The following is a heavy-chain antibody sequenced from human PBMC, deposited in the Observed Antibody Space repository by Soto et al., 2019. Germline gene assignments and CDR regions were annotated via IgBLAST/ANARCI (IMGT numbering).Heavy chain of an antibody. CDR3: AKGLLNGRWYAAD. J-gene: IGHJ4*02. D-gene: IGHD6-13*01. Sequence: EVHLLESGGVLVQPGESLRRSCDTSGFTFTNCVMTWVRQPPGKRLEWVSVITTNGHTDYADSVKGRFTISTDNSKNRVYLQMNSLRAEDTAIYYCAKGLLNGRWYAADWGQGTLVNVSS. V-gene: IGHV3-23*01. CDR2: ITTNGHT. CDR1: GFTFTNCV.